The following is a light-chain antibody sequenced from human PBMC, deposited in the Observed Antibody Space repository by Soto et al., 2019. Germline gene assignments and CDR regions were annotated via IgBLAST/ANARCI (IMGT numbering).Light chain of an antibody. CDR3: QQYGDSPLT. Sequence: EIVVTQSPAALSLSPGERATLSCGASESVGNNFAWYQQKPGQAPRLLIFATSTRATGVPARFSGSGSGTEFTLTISSLESEDFAVYYCQQYGDSPLTFGEGAKLEIE. CDR2: ATS. J-gene: IGKJ4*01. CDR1: ESVGNN. V-gene: IGKV3-15*01.